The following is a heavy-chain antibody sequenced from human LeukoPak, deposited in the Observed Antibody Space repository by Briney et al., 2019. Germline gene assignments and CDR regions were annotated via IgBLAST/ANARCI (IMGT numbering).Heavy chain of an antibody. D-gene: IGHD1-26*01. CDR3: AKGTAPNSGILDN. CDR1: GFTLSNYG. J-gene: IGHJ4*02. CDR2: LTDIGSTT. V-gene: IGHV3-23*01. Sequence: GGSLRLSCAASGFTLSNYGMTWVRQAPGKGLEWVSTLTDIGSTTYYADSVKGRFTISRDTSTNTLYLQMNSLRAEDTAIYFCAKGTAPNSGILDNWGQGTLVTVSS.